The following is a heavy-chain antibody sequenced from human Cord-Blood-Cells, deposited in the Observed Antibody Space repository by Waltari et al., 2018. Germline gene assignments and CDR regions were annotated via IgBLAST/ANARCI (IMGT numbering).Heavy chain of an antibody. D-gene: IGHD3-3*01. J-gene: IGHJ4*02. CDR2: VYPGDSKT. Sequence: EVQLVQSGAEVKKPGESLKISCKGSGYSFPSYWIGWVSQMPGKGLEWMGVVYPGDSKTRYSPAFQGQVTISAGKAIGTAYLQWSSLKAADTAMYYCARGYYDFWSGYYDYWGQGTLVTVSS. CDR1: GYSFPSYW. V-gene: IGHV5-51*01. CDR3: ARGYYDFWSGYYDY.